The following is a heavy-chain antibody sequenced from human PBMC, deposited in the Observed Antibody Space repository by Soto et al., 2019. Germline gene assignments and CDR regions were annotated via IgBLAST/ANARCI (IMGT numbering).Heavy chain of an antibody. CDR2: ISSSSSYI. J-gene: IGHJ4*02. V-gene: IGHV3-21*01. D-gene: IGHD3-10*01. CDR3: ARDLRLLWFGDFDY. Sequence: GGSLRLSCAASGFTFSSYSMNWVRQAPGKGLEWVSSISSSSSYIYYADSVKGRSTISRDNAKNSLYLQMNSLRAEDTAVYYCARDLRLLWFGDFDYWGQGTLVTVSS. CDR1: GFTFSSYS.